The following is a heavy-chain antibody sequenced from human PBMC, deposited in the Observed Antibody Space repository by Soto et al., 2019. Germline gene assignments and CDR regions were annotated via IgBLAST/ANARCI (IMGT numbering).Heavy chain of an antibody. Sequence: QLTLRESGPTLVKPTQTLPLTCSFSGFSLSTYGMGVQWIRQPPGKTLEWLALIYWDDDKPYRPSLRTRITITKDTSKNQVVLTLTNMDPVDTGTYFGAHSNGWLIPNWGQATRVTVSS. CDR2: IYWDDDK. CDR3: AHSNGWLIPN. V-gene: IGHV2-5*02. CDR1: GFSLSTYGMG. J-gene: IGHJ4*02. D-gene: IGHD5-12*01.